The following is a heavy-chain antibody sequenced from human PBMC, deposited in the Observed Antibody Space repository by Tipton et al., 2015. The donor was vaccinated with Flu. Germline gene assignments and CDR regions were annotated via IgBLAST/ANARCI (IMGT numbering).Heavy chain of an antibody. Sequence: SLRLSCAASGFTFDDYGMSWVRQAPGKGLEWVSGINWNGGSTGYADSVKGRFTISRDNAKNSLYLQMNSLRAEDTALYHCARAGGDYYDSSGYYYGDAFDIWGQGTMVTVSS. D-gene: IGHD3-22*01. CDR2: INWNGGST. CDR3: ARAGGDYYDSSGYYYGDAFDI. J-gene: IGHJ3*02. V-gene: IGHV3-20*01. CDR1: GFTFDDYG.